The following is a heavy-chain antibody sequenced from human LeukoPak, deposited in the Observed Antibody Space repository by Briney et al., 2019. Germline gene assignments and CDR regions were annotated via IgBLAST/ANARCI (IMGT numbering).Heavy chain of an antibody. CDR2: IYYSGST. Sequence: PSETLSLTCTVSGGSISSSSYYWGWIRQPPGKGLEWIGSIYYSGSTYYNPSLKSRVTISVDTSKNQFSLKLSSVTAADTAVYYCARVRDCTNGVCSMILFDYWGQGTLVTVSS. CDR3: ARVRDCTNGVCSMILFDY. V-gene: IGHV4-39*07. CDR1: GGSISSSSYY. D-gene: IGHD2-8*01. J-gene: IGHJ4*02.